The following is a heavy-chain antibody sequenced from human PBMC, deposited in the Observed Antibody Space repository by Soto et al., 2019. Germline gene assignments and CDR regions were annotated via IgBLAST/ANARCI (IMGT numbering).Heavy chain of an antibody. CDR2: INPNGGST. V-gene: IGHV1-46*01. J-gene: IGHJ4*02. D-gene: IGHD2-21*01. CDR1: GYTFIHYY. Sequence: QVLLVQSGAEVKKPGASVKVSCKASGYTFIHYYIHWVRQAPGQGLEWMAIINPNGGSTNYAQKFRGRVTVTSATSTTTVSMELNSLGSDDTAVYFCARSLLQGDFWGQGTLVTVSS. CDR3: ARSLLQGDF.